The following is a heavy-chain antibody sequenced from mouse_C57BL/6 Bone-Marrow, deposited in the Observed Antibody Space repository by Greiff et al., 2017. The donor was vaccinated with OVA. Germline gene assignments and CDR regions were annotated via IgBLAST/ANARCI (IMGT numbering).Heavy chain of an antibody. CDR3: AVNWHVPFDY. V-gene: IGHV1-11*01. CDR1: GYTFTDHF. J-gene: IGHJ2*01. CDR2: IYPVCGDT. D-gene: IGHD4-1*01. Sequence: QVQLQQSGAELVRPGASVTLSCKASGYTFTDHFMNWVKNRPGQGLEWIGRIYPVCGDTKYNQKFMGKATFSVDRSYSTVYMVLNSLTSEDPAVYYCAVNWHVPFDYWGQGTTLTVSS.